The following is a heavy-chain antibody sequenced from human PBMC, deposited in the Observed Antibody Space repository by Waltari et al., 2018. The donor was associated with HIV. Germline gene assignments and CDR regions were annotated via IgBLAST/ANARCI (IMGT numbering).Heavy chain of an antibody. CDR1: GYSFTTYA. V-gene: IGHV1-3*04. CDR3: ARARGYCSGGSCWYYFDY. D-gene: IGHD2-15*01. J-gene: IGHJ4*02. CDR2: INTGNGNT. Sequence: QVQLVQSGAEVKKPGASVKVSCKASGYSFTTYAILWLRKAPGQRLEWVGLINTGNGNTEYSQKFQGRVTILRDTSASTAYMELRSLRSEDTAVYYCARARGYCSGGSCWYYFDYWGQGTLVTVSS.